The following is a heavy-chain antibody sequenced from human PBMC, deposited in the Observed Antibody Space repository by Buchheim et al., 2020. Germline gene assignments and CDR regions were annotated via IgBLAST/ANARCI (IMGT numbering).Heavy chain of an antibody. CDR3: ARGEYLYYYYGMDV. V-gene: IGHV4-34*01. CDR1: GGSFSGYY. CDR2: INHSGST. D-gene: IGHD2/OR15-2a*01. Sequence: QVQLQQWGAGLLKPSETLSLTCAVYGGSFSGYYWSWIRQPPGKGLEWIGEINHSGSTNYNPSLKSRVTISVDKSKNQFSLKLSSVTAADTAVYYCARGEYLYYYYGMDVWGQGTT. J-gene: IGHJ6*02.